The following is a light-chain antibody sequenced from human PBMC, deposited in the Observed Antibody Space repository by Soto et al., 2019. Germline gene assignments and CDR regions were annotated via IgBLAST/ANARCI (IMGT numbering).Light chain of an antibody. V-gene: IGKV3-20*01. J-gene: IGKJ1*01. CDR2: GAS. CDR1: RSVTSDC. Sequence: ETVLTQSPGTLSVSPGERATLSCRASRSVTSDCLAWYRQRPGQAPRLLVYGASTRATGTPDRISGSGSGTDFTLPISRLEPEDFAVYYCQQCGSSRRTFGQGTRVEIK. CDR3: QQCGSSRRT.